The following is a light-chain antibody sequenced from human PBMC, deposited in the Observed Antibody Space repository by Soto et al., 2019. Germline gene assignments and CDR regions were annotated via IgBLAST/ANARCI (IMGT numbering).Light chain of an antibody. J-gene: IGLJ2*01. CDR1: SSDVGDYNY. V-gene: IGLV2-8*01. Sequence: QSVLTQPPSASGSLGQSVTIPCTGTSSDVGDYNYVSWYQQHPGKVPKLMIYEVSKRPSGVPDRFSGSKSGTTASLTVSGLEAEDEDDYYCSSFAGSPVVFGGGTKLTVL. CDR2: EVS. CDR3: SSFAGSPVV.